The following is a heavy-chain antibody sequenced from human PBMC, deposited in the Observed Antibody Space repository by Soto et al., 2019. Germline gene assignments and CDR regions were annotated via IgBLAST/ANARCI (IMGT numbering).Heavy chain of an antibody. CDR1: GGSISSGDYY. D-gene: IGHD3-22*01. J-gene: IGHJ4*02. V-gene: IGHV4-30-4*01. Sequence: SETLSLTCTVSGGSISSGDYYWSWIRQPPGKGLEWIGYIYYSGSTYYNPSLKSRVTISVDTSKNQFSPKLSSVTAADTAVYYCASAITSPRYYYDSSGYYYEGITLYYFDYWGQGTLVTVSS. CDR3: ASAITSPRYYYDSSGYYYEGITLYYFDY. CDR2: IYYSGST.